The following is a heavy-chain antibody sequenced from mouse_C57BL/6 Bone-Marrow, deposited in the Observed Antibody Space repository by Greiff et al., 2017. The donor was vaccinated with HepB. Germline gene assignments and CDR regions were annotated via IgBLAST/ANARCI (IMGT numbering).Heavy chain of an antibody. J-gene: IGHJ3*01. CDR3: ARSTGTGFAD. D-gene: IGHD4-1*01. CDR1: GFNIKDYY. CDR2: IDPEDGET. Sequence: DVQLQESGAELVKPGASVKLSCTASGFNIKDYYMHWVKQRTEQGLEWIGRIDPEDGETKYDPKFQGKATITADTSSNTAYLQLSSLTSEDTAVYYCARSTGTGFADWGQGTLVTVSA. V-gene: IGHV14-2*01.